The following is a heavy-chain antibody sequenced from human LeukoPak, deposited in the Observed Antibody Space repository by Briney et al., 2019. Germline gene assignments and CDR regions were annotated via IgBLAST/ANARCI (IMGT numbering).Heavy chain of an antibody. D-gene: IGHD3-3*01. Sequence: SETQSLTCAVYGGSFSGYYWNWIRQPPGKGLEWIGEISHNENTTYSPSLKSRLTISIDTSKNQFSLKLSSVTAADTAVYYCARAETYYDFWSGRIAAFDIWGQGTMVTVSS. CDR2: ISHNENT. CDR3: ARAETYYDFWSGRIAAFDI. V-gene: IGHV4-34*01. CDR1: GGSFSGYY. J-gene: IGHJ3*02.